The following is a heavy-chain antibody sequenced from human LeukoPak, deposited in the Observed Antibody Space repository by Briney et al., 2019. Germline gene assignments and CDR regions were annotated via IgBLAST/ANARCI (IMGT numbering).Heavy chain of an antibody. CDR3: ASLWYGH. J-gene: IGHJ5*02. V-gene: IGHV4-34*01. Sequence: SETLSLTCAVYDGSFSTYYWSWIRQPPGKGPEWIGEINHSGSTNYNPSLKSRVTISFDTSKNHFSLKLSSVPAADTAVYYCASLWYGHWGQGTLVTVSS. CDR1: DGSFSTYY. CDR2: INHSGST.